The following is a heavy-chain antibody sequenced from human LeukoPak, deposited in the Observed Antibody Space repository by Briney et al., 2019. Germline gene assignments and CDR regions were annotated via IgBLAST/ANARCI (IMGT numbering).Heavy chain of an antibody. CDR3: ARVLIGDDSSSNFDY. D-gene: IGHD3-16*01. Sequence: ASVKVSCKASGYTFTGYYMHWVRQAPGQGLEWMGWINPNSGATNYAQNFQGRVTMTRDTSIRTAYMELSRLTSDDTAVYYCARVLIGDDSSSNFDYWGQGTLVTVSS. CDR2: INPNSGAT. V-gene: IGHV1-2*02. J-gene: IGHJ4*02. CDR1: GYTFTGYY.